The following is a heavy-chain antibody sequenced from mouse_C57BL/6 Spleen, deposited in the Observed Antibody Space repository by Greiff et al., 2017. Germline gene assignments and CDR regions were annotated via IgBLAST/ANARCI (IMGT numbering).Heavy chain of an antibody. J-gene: IGHJ4*01. V-gene: IGHV1-61*01. CDR3: ARYGIDYYAMDY. CDR2: IYPSDSET. Sequence: VQLQQPGAELVRPGSSVKLSCKASGYTFTSYWMDWVKQRPGQGLEWIGNIYPSDSETHYNQKFKDKATLTVDKSSSTAYMQLSSLTSEDSAVYYCARYGIDYYAMDYWGQGTSVTVSS. CDR1: GYTFTSYW. D-gene: IGHD2-1*01.